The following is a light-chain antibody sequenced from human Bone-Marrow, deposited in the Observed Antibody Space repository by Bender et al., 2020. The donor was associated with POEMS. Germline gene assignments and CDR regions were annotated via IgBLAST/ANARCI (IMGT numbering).Light chain of an antibody. J-gene: IGLJ3*02. V-gene: IGLV3-21*02. CDR1: SIGSKI. CDR2: DDT. Sequence: SYVLTQPPSVSVAPGQTARITCGGNSIGSKIVHWYQQKPGQAPVLVVYDDTDRPSGIPERFSGSNSGNTATLTISGPQAMDEADYYCQVWDFSSDHPVFGGGTKLTAL. CDR3: QVWDFSSDHPV.